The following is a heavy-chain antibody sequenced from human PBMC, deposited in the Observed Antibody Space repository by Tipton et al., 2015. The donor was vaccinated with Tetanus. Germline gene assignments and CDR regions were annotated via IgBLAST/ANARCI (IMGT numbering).Heavy chain of an antibody. CDR1: GFTFTNYA. D-gene: IGHD6-6*01. CDR2: ISHSGGST. V-gene: IGHV3-23*01. Sequence: SLRLSCEVSGFTFTNYAMMWVRQTPGKGLEWVSSISHSGGSTFYADSVKGRFTISRDNAKNSLSLQVNSLRAEDTAVYYCARVWGRGQLVTKPNWYFDLWGRGALVTVSS. J-gene: IGHJ2*01. CDR3: ARVWGRGQLVTKPNWYFDL.